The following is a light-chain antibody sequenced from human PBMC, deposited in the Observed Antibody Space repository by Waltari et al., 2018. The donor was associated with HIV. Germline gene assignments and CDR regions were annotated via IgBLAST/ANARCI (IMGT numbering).Light chain of an antibody. V-gene: IGKV3-20*01. CDR2: HAY. J-gene: IGKJ4*01. Sequence: EVILTQSPGTLSLSPGERATLSCRASQSIGTDYLAWYHQKPGQAPRLLIYHAYNRATDIPDRFSGSGSGTDFTLTISGLEPEDFAVYYCQYYGTSFTFGGGTKVEIK. CDR1: QSIGTDY. CDR3: QYYGTSFT.